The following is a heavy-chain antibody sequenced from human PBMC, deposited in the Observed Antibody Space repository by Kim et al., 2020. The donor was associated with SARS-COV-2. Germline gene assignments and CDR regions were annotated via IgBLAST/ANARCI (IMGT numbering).Heavy chain of an antibody. CDR2: IYHTGNT. CDR3: ARAEVAARFGMDV. V-gene: IGHV4-4*02. J-gene: IGHJ6*02. D-gene: IGHD6-6*01. CDR1: GGSIRGNNW. Sequence: SETLSLTCAVSGGSIRGNNWWSWVRQTPGKGLEWIGEIYHTGNTKYNPSLQSRVIISVDRSKNQFSLKLSSVTVADTAVYFCARAEVAARFGMDVWGQGT.